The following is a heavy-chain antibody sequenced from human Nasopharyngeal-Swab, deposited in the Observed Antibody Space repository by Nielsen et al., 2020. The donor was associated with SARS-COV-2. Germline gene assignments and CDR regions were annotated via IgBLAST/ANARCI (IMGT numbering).Heavy chain of an antibody. CDR3: ARAPGIQLWLGYFDY. Sequence: LKISCAASGFTFSSYWMSWVRQPPGKGLEWVANRKQDGSEKYYVDSVKGRFTISRDNAKNSLYLQMNSLRAEDTAVYYCARAPGIQLWLGYFDYWGQGTLVTVSS. CDR1: GFTFSSYW. J-gene: IGHJ4*02. D-gene: IGHD5-18*01. CDR2: RKQDGSEK. V-gene: IGHV3-7*01.